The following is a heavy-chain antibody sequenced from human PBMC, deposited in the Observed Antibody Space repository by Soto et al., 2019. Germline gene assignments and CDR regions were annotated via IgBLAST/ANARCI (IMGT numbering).Heavy chain of an antibody. J-gene: IGHJ6*02. Sequence: EASVKVSCKASGYTFTSYGISWVRQAPGQGLEWMGGIIPIFGTANYAQKFQGRVTITADESTSTAYMELSSLRSEDTAVYYCARPIRAGYYYYGMDVWGQGTTVTVSS. CDR1: GYTFTSYG. CDR2: IIPIFGTA. CDR3: ARPIRAGYYYYGMDV. V-gene: IGHV1-69*13.